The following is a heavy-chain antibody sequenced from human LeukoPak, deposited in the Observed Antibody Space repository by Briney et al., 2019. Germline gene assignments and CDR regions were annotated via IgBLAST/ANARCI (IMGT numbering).Heavy chain of an antibody. J-gene: IGHJ6*03. D-gene: IGHD1-1*01. V-gene: IGHV1-46*01. CDR1: GYTFTSYY. CDR3: ARDLYRQQYYYYMDV. CDR2: INPSGGST. Sequence: ASVKVSCKASGYTFTSYYMHWVRQAPGQGLEWMGIINPSGGSTSYAQKFQGRVTMTRDTSTSTVYMELSSLRSEDTAVYYCARDLYRQQYYYYMDVWGKGTTVTVSS.